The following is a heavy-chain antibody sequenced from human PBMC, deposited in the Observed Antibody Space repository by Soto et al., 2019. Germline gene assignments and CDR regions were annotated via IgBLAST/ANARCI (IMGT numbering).Heavy chain of an antibody. Sequence: WGSLRLSCAASGFRFSSSPMHLVRQAPGKGPEWVALISYDGTNKFYADSVKGRFTISRDNSKSTLYLQVDSLRPEDAVVYSCPTDPKTSGGQHRG. CDR1: GFRFSSSP. CDR3: PTDPKTSGGQH. J-gene: IGHJ1*01. D-gene: IGHD2-15*01. V-gene: IGHV3-30-3*01. CDR2: ISYDGTNK.